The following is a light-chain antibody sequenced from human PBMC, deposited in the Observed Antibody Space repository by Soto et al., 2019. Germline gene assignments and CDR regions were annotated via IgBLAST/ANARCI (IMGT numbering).Light chain of an antibody. J-gene: IGKJ1*01. V-gene: IGKV4-1*01. CDR2: WAS. CDR1: QSVLYSSNSKNY. Sequence: DKVMTQSPDSLAVSLGERATINCRSSQSVLYSSNSKNYIAWYQQTAGQPPRLLIYWASTRESGVPDRFSGSGSGTDFTLTSRSLQAEDVALYYCQQYYSHPTFGQGTKVEIK. CDR3: QQYYSHPT.